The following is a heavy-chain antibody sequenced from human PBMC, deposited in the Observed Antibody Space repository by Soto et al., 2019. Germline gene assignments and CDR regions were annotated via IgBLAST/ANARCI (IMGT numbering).Heavy chain of an antibody. CDR3: ARDVDI. CDR1: EGTFSSYA. J-gene: IGHJ3*02. V-gene: IGHV1-69*04. Sequence: QVQLVQSGAEVKKPGSSVKVSCKASEGTFSSYAISWVRQAPGQGLEWMGRIIPLPGIANYAQKFQGRVTITADKPTSTANTGLSSLRSEDTAVYYCARDVDIWGQGTIVTVSS. CDR2: IIPLPGIA.